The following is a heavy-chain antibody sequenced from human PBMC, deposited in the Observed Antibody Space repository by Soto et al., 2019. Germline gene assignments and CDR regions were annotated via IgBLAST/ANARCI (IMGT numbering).Heavy chain of an antibody. CDR1: GFTFSSYS. Sequence: EVQLGESGGGLVQPGGSLRLSCAASGFTFSSYSMNWVRQAPGKGLEWVSYISSSSSTIYYADSVKGRFTISRDNAKNSLYLQMNSLRDEDTAVYYCARSGDSYDSSGYYYWGQGTLVTVSS. CDR2: ISSSSSTI. V-gene: IGHV3-48*02. D-gene: IGHD3-22*01. CDR3: ARSGDSYDSSGYYY. J-gene: IGHJ4*02.